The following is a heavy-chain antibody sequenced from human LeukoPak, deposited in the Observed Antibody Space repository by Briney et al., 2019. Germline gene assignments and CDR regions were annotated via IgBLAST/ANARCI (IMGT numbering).Heavy chain of an antibody. J-gene: IGHJ5*02. D-gene: IGHD3-3*01. CDR3: TFGAPLDGAWFDP. Sequence: ASVRVSCKASGYTFTSYGISWVRQAPGQGLEWTGWISAYNGNTNYAQKLQGRVTMTTDTSTSTAYMELRSLRSDDTAVYYCTFGAPLDGAWFDPWGQGTLVTVSS. CDR2: ISAYNGNT. V-gene: IGHV1-18*01. CDR1: GYTFTSYG.